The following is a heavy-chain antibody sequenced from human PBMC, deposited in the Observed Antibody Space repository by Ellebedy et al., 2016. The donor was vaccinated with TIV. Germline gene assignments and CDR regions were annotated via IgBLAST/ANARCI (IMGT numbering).Heavy chain of an antibody. V-gene: IGHV3-48*03. Sequence: GGSLRLSCAASGFTFSSYEMNWVRQAPGKGLEWVSYISSSGSTIYYADSVKGRFTISRDNAKISLYLQMNSLRAEDTAVYYCARVGYDSAIWGQGTMVTVSS. D-gene: IGHD3-22*01. CDR3: ARVGYDSAI. CDR2: ISSSGSTI. J-gene: IGHJ3*02. CDR1: GFTFSSYE.